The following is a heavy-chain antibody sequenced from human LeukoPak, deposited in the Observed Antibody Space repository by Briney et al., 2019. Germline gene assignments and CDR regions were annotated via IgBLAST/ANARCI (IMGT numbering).Heavy chain of an antibody. CDR1: GGSISSGSYY. CDR2: IYTSGGT. V-gene: IGHV4-61*09. D-gene: IGHD2-15*01. J-gene: IGHJ5*02. Sequence: SETLSLTCTVSGGSISSGSYYWSWIRQPAGKGLEWIGHIYTSGGTNYNPSLKSRVTISVDTSKNQFSLNLRSVTAADTAVYYCAAGYCSGGGCYEGGDWFDPWGQGTLVTVSS. CDR3: AAGYCSGGGCYEGGDWFDP.